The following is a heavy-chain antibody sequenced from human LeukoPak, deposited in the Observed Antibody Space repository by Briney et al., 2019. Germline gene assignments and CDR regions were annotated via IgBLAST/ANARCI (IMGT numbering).Heavy chain of an antibody. CDR2: ISSGGGST. CDR3: AKVLSSGGHWFDY. J-gene: IGHJ4*02. V-gene: IGHV3-23*01. D-gene: IGHD6-19*01. CDR1: GFTFSSYA. Sequence: GSLRLSCAASGFTFSSYAMTWVRQAPGKGLEWVSGISSGGGSTYYADSMKGRFTISRDNSENALYLQMNSLRAEDTAVYYCAKVLSSGGHWFDYWGQGSLVTVSS.